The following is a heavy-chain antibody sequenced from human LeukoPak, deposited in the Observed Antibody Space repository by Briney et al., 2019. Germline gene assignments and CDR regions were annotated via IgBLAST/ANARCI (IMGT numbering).Heavy chain of an antibody. V-gene: IGHV3-30-3*01. CDR1: GFTFSSYA. D-gene: IGHD6-13*01. CDR3: AREYSSSWYLEY. CDR2: ISYDGSNK. Sequence: GGSLRLSCAASGFTFSSYAMHWVRQAPGKGLEWVAVISYDGSNKYYADSVKGRFTISRDNAKNTLYLQMNSLRAEDTAVYYCAREYSSSWYLEYWGQGTLVTVSS. J-gene: IGHJ4*02.